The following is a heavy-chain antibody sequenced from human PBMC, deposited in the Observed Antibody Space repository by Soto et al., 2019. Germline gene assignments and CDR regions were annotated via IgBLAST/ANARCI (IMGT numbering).Heavy chain of an antibody. Sequence: HPGGSLRLSCAASGFTFSSYAMHWVRQAPGKGLEWVAVISYDGSNKYYADSVKGRFTISRDNSKNTLYLQMNSLRAEDTAVYYCARSSRASITIFGVVIKRASYYYGMDVWGQGTTVTVSS. CDR3: ARSSRASITIFGVVIKRASYYYGMDV. CDR1: GFTFSSYA. CDR2: ISYDGSNK. V-gene: IGHV3-30-3*01. J-gene: IGHJ6*02. D-gene: IGHD3-3*01.